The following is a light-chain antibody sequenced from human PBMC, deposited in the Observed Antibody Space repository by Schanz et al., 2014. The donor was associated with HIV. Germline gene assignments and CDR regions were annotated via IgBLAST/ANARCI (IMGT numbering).Light chain of an antibody. J-gene: IGKJ3*01. CDR3: QHYGSS. CDR1: QSVRSSY. CDR2: GVS. V-gene: IGKV3-20*01. Sequence: EIVLTQSPGTLSLSPGERATLSCRASQSVRSSYLAWYQQKPGQAPRLLIYGVSVRATGSPDRFSGSGSGTDFTLTISRLEPEDFAVYYCQHYGSSFGPGTKVDIK.